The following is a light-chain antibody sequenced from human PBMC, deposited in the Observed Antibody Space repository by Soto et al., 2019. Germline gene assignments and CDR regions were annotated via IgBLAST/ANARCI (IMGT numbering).Light chain of an antibody. Sequence: QSALTQPASVSGSPGQSITISCTGTSSDVGGYNYVSWYQQLPGKAPKLMIYDVSDRPSGVSNRFSASKSCNTASLTISGLQAEDEADYYCSSSRSSSTLYVFGAGTKVTVL. V-gene: IGLV2-14*03. CDR1: SSDVGGYNY. J-gene: IGLJ1*01. CDR3: SSSRSSSTLYV. CDR2: DVS.